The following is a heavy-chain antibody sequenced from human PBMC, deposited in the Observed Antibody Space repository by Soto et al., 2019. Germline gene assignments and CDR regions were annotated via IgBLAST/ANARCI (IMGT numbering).Heavy chain of an antibody. V-gene: IGHV3-7*01. J-gene: IGHJ6*03. D-gene: IGHD6-6*01. CDR2: IKQDGSEK. CDR3: ARESRGSSSIYYYYYMDV. CDR1: GFTFSSYW. Sequence: EVQLVESGGGLVQPGGSLRLSCAASGFTFSSYWMSWVRQAPGKGLEWVANIKQDGSEKYYVDSVKGRFTISRDNAKNSLYLQMNSLRAEDTAVYYCARESRGSSSIYYYYYMDVWGKGTTVTVSS.